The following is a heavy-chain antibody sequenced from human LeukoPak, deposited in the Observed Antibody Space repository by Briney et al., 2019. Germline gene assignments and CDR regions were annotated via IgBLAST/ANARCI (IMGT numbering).Heavy chain of an antibody. D-gene: IGHD5-18*01. CDR3: ARVVYSYGDWFDP. Sequence: GASVKVSCKASGYTSTGYYMHWVRQAPGQGLEWMGRINPNSGGTNYAQKFQGRVTMTRDTSISTAYMELSRLRSDDTAVYYCARVVYSYGDWFDPWGQGTLVTVSS. V-gene: IGHV1-2*06. CDR1: GYTSTGYY. CDR2: INPNSGGT. J-gene: IGHJ5*02.